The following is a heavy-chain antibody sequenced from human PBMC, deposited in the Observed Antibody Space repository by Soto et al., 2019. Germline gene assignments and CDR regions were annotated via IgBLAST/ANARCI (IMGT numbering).Heavy chain of an antibody. D-gene: IGHD5-12*01. Sequence: SETLSLPCTASVGSKTSEYWRWTRQAAGKGLEWIGRIDTSVTKNYNLSLKRRVTMSVDTSKNQFSLKLSSVAAADTAVYYCAREGPGYNLVVFDYWGRGTPVTVSS. CDR3: AREGPGYNLVVFDY. J-gene: IGHJ4*02. CDR2: IDTSVTK. V-gene: IGHV4-4*07. CDR1: VGSKTSEY.